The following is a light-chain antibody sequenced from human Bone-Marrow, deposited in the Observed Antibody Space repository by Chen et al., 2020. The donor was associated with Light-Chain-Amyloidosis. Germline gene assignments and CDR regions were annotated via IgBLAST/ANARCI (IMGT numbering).Light chain of an antibody. Sequence: NFMLTQPHSVSESPGKTVIITCTRSSGSIATNYVQWYQQRPCSSPTTVIYEDDQSPSGVPDRFSGSIDRSSNSASLTISGLKTEDEADYYCQSYQGSSQGVFGGGTKLTVL. J-gene: IGLJ3*02. CDR1: SGSIATNY. CDR2: EDD. CDR3: QSYQGSSQGV. V-gene: IGLV6-57*01.